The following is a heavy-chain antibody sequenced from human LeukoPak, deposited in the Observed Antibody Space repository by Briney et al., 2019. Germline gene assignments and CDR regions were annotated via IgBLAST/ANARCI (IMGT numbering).Heavy chain of an antibody. CDR3: ARDAPSSGWYYFDY. D-gene: IGHD6-19*01. Sequence: GGSLRLSCAASGFTFSSYSMNWFRQAPGKGLEWVSSISSSSSYIYYADSVKGRFTISRDNAKNSLYLQMNSLRAEDTAVYYCARDAPSSGWYYFDYWGQGTLVTVSS. J-gene: IGHJ4*02. CDR1: GFTFSSYS. V-gene: IGHV3-21*01. CDR2: ISSSSSYI.